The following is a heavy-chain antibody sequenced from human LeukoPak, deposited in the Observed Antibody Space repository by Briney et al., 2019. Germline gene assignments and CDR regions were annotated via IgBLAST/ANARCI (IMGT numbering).Heavy chain of an antibody. J-gene: IGHJ4*02. CDR1: GYTFTGYY. Sequence: ASVKVSCKASGYTFTGYYMHWVRQAPGQGLEWMGWINPNSGGTNYAQKFQGRVTMTRDTSISTAYMEPSRLRSDDTAVYYCASPYGYSSSWYIFGYWGQGTLVTVSS. CDR2: INPNSGGT. CDR3: ASPYGYSSSWYIFGY. V-gene: IGHV1-2*02. D-gene: IGHD6-13*01.